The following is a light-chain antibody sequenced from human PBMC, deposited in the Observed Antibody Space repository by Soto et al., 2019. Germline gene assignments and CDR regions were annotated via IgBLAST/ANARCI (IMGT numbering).Light chain of an antibody. V-gene: IGKV1-5*03. CDR1: QAIGSW. CDR3: QHRRTCPNI. J-gene: IGKJ4*01. Sequence: DVQVTQSKAPVCVALGERVNIGCRASQAIGSWLAWYQQKPGKAPKLLIYKASSLESGVPSRFSGSGIGTDFSLSISSLQPEDFAPYYCQHRRTCPNIFGEGTKVDIK. CDR2: KAS.